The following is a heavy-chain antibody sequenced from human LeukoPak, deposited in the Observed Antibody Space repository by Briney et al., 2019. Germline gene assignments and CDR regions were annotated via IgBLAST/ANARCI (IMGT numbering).Heavy chain of an antibody. Sequence: LTGGSLRLSCAVSGFAFGSEAMSWVRQSPARGLEWVASISPGGGTTYYADSVKGRFTISRDTSKNTLYLQMNSLRAEDTAVYYCASWPGGWYGEDSWGQGTLVTVSS. V-gene: IGHV3-23*01. J-gene: IGHJ4*02. CDR1: GFAFGSEA. D-gene: IGHD6-19*01. CDR3: ASWPGGWYGEDS. CDR2: ISPGGGTT.